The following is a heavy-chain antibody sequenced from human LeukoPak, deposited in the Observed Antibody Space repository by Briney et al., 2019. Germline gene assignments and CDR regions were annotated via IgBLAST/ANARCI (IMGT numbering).Heavy chain of an antibody. V-gene: IGHV3-23*01. CDR3: AKSRSSSVSCYNY. Sequence: GGSLRLSCAASGFIFNNYAMTWVRQAPGKGLEWVSGISGSGDSTSYADSVKGRFTISRDNSKNTLDLQMNSLRAEDTAVYYCAKSRSSSVSCYNYWGQGTLVTVSS. D-gene: IGHD2-2*02. CDR2: ISGSGDST. J-gene: IGHJ4*02. CDR1: GFIFNNYA.